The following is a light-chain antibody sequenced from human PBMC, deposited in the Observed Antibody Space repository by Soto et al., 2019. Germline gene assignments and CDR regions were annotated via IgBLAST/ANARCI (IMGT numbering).Light chain of an antibody. CDR2: GAS. J-gene: IGKJ4*01. Sequence: EIVMTQSPATVSVSPGERATLSCRASHSVSSNLAWYQQKPGQAPRLLIYGASTRATGIPARFSGSGSGTGFTLTISSLQSEDFAVYYCQQYDKWPPVTFGGGTKVDIK. V-gene: IGKV3-15*01. CDR3: QQYDKWPPVT. CDR1: HSVSSN.